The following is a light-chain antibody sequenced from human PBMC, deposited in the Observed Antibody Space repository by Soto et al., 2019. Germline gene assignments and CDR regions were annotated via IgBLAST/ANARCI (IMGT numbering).Light chain of an antibody. V-gene: IGKV3-20*01. J-gene: IGKJ1*01. CDR3: QHYVPSPETWT. CDR1: QSVRNSY. Sequence: EIVLTQSPGTLSLSPGERATLSCRASQSVRNSYLAWYQQKRGQAPRLLIYGASSRTTGIPDRFSGSGSGTAFALTISRLEREVLAVYFCQHYVPSPETWTFGQGTKVEIK. CDR2: GAS.